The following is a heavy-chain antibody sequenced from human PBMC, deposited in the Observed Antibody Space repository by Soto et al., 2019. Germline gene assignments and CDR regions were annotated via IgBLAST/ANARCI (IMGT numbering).Heavy chain of an antibody. CDR2: INHSGST. V-gene: IGHV4-34*01. J-gene: IGHJ5*02. Sequence: SETLSLTCAVYGGSFSGYYWSWIRQPPGKGLEWIGEINHSGSTNYNPSLKSRVTISVDTSKNQFSLKLSSVTAADTAVYYCARGRGYPGPRYCSSTSCYKSHNWLDPWGQGTLVTVSS. D-gene: IGHD2-2*02. CDR3: ARGRGYPGPRYCSSTSCYKSHNWLDP. CDR1: GGSFSGYY.